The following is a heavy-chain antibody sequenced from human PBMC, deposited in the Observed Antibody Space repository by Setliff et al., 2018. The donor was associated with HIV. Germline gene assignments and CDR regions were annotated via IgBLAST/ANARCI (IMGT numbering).Heavy chain of an antibody. Sequence: PGASLKISCKASGYKFTSYWVGWVRQMPGRGLEWMGFINPSTSEFRYKPSLQGQVTISADKSMDTAYLQWSSLKASDTAMYYCARPQGGGLDYWGQGTLVTVSS. V-gene: IGHV5-51*01. CDR1: GYKFTSYW. CDR2: INPSTSEF. D-gene: IGHD3-16*01. J-gene: IGHJ4*02. CDR3: ARPQGGGLDY.